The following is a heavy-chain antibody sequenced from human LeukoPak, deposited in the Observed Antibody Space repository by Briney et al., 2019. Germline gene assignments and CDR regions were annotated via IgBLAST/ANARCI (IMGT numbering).Heavy chain of an antibody. D-gene: IGHD3-10*01. CDR3: AKDMAAYYYASGNIDY. V-gene: IGHV3-53*01. J-gene: IGHJ4*02. Sequence: GGSLRLSCAASGFTVSNNYMIWVRQAPGKGLEWVSVIYSGGSTYYADSVKGRFTISRDNSKNTLYLQMNSLRAEDTALYYCAKDMAAYYYASGNIDYWGQGTLVTVSS. CDR2: IYSGGST. CDR1: GFTVSNNY.